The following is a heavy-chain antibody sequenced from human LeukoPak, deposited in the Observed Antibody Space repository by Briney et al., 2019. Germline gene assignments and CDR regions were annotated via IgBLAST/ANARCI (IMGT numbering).Heavy chain of an antibody. Sequence: GGSLRLSCAASGFTFSSYGMHWVRQAPGKGLEWVAVISYDGSNKYYADSVKGRFTISKDNAKNTVYLQMNSLRAEDTAVYYCVSFYETYWGRGTLVTVPS. CDR1: GFTFSSYG. CDR2: ISYDGSNK. V-gene: IGHV3-30*03. CDR3: VSFYETY. D-gene: IGHD2/OR15-2a*01. J-gene: IGHJ4*02.